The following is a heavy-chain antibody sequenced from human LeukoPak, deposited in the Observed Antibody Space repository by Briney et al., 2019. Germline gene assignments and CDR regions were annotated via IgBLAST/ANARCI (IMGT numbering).Heavy chain of an antibody. Sequence: SETLSLTCTVSGGSISSGSYYWSWIRQPAGKGLEWIGRIYTSGSTNYNPSLKSRVTISVDTSKNQFSLKLSSVTAADTAVYYCARERIAAAAFDYWGQGTLVTVSS. J-gene: IGHJ4*02. D-gene: IGHD6-13*01. CDR2: IYTSGST. CDR1: GGSISSGSYY. CDR3: ARERIAAAAFDY. V-gene: IGHV4-61*02.